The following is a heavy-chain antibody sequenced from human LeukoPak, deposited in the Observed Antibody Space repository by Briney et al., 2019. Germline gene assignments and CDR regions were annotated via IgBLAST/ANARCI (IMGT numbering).Heavy chain of an antibody. V-gene: IGHV3-30*03. CDR1: GFTFSSYG. CDR2: ISYDGSNK. CDR3: ATLFTVTTDY. J-gene: IGHJ4*02. D-gene: IGHD4-17*01. Sequence: PGGSLRLSCAASGFTFSSYGMHWVRQAPGKGLEWVAVISYDGSNKYYADSVKGRFTISRDNSKNTLYLQMNSLRAEDTAVYYCATLFTVTTDYWGQGTLVTVSS.